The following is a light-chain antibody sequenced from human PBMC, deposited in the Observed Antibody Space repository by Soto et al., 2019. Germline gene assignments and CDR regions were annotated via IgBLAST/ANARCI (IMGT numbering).Light chain of an antibody. CDR2: GAS. Sequence: EIVLTQSPGTLSLSPGERATLSCRASQSVSSRYLAWYQQKPGQAPRLLIYGASSRATGIPDRISGSGSGTDFTLTISRLEPEDFAVYYCQQYGSPVTFGQWTKLEIK. CDR1: QSVSSRY. CDR3: QQYGSPVT. J-gene: IGKJ2*01. V-gene: IGKV3-20*01.